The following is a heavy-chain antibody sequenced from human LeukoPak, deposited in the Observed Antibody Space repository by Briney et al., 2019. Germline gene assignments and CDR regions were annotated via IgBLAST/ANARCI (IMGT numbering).Heavy chain of an antibody. Sequence: PSQTLSLTCNVSGGSISNDGYYWSWIRQHPGKGLEWLGYIYYSGSTYYSPSLKSRVTLSVDTSKSQFSLRLSSVTAADTAVYYCARDLTGDQFFDPWGQGTLVTVSS. V-gene: IGHV4-31*03. D-gene: IGHD7-27*01. CDR3: ARDLTGDQFFDP. CDR2: IYYSGST. J-gene: IGHJ5*02. CDR1: GGSISNDGYY.